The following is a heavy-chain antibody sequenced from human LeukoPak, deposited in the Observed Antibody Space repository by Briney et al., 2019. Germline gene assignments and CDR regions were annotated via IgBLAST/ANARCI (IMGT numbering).Heavy chain of an antibody. D-gene: IGHD3-3*02. CDR3: ASRVTDSIHDAFDI. CDR2: IYTSGST. CDR1: GGSISSYY. V-gene: IGHV4-4*07. Sequence: SETLSLTCTVSGGSISSYYWSWIRQPAGKGLEWIGRIYTSGSTNYNPSLKSRVTMSVDTSKNQFSLKLSSVTAAGTAVYYCASRVTDSIHDAFDIWGQGTMVTVSS. J-gene: IGHJ3*02.